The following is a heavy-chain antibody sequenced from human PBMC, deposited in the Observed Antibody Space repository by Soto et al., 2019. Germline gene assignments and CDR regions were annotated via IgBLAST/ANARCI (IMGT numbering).Heavy chain of an antibody. J-gene: IGHJ3*02. CDR2: ISYSGNT. Sequence: LSLPCIVSSGSINTYYWSWIRQPPGKGLEWIGYISYSGNTNYNPSLESRVTMSVDTSKNLFSLQLSSVTAADTAVYYCARQQYPVVTAFAIWGQRTMVTVSS. D-gene: IGHD3-22*01. V-gene: IGHV4-59*01. CDR1: SGSINTYY. CDR3: ARQQYPVVTAFAI.